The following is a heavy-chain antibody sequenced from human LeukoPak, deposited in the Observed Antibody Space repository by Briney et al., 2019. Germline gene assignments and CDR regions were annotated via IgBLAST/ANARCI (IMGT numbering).Heavy chain of an antibody. CDR2: INPNSGGT. CDR3: ARTGYGSGSYNYYFDY. J-gene: IGHJ4*02. V-gene: IGHV1-2*06. Sequence: ASVKVSCKASGCTFTGYYMHWVRQAPGQGLEWMGRINPNSGGTDYAQKFQGRVTMTRDTSISTAYMELSRLRSDDTAVYYCARTGYGSGSYNYYFDYWGQGTLVTVSS. D-gene: IGHD3-10*01. CDR1: GCTFTGYY.